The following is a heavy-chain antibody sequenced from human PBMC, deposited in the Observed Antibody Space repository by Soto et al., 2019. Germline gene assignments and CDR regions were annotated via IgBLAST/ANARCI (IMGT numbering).Heavy chain of an antibody. Sequence: PSETLSLTCTVSGGSVSSGSYYWSWIRQPPGKGLEWIGYIYYSGSTNYNPSLKSRVTISVDTSKNQFSLKLSSVTAADTAVYYCARDEEIAAAGIPSTGIYYWGQGTLVTVSS. J-gene: IGHJ4*02. CDR3: ARDEEIAAAGIPSTGIYY. CDR2: IYYSGST. D-gene: IGHD6-13*01. CDR1: GGSVSSGSYY. V-gene: IGHV4-61*01.